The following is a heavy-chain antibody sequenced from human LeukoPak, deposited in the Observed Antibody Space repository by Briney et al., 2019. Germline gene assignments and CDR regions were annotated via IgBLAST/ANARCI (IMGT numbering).Heavy chain of an antibody. CDR2: IWYDGSNK. V-gene: IGHV3-33*01. J-gene: IGHJ4*02. CDR3: AIEGPRSAFDY. Sequence: GGSLRLSCAASGFTFSSYGMHWVRQAPGKGLEWVAVIWYDGSNKYYADSVKGRFTISRDNSKNTLYLQMNSLRAEDTAVYYCAIEGPRSAFDYWGQGTLVTVSS. CDR1: GFTFSSYG.